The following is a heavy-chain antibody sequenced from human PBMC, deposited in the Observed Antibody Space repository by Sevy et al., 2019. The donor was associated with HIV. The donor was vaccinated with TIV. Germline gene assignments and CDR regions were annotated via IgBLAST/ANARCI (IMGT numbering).Heavy chain of an antibody. V-gene: IGHV3-33*03. D-gene: IGHD3-10*01. J-gene: IGHJ3*02. Sequence: GGSLRLSCKATGFSLINYAIHWVRQAPGKGLEWVAVMTFDGSNQYYAYSVKGRFTISRDTSTNTVYLQMNSLRADDTAVYYCATKGGSRPNDAFDTWGQGTMVTVSS. CDR2: MTFDGSNQ. CDR3: ATKGGSRPNDAFDT. CDR1: GFSLINYA.